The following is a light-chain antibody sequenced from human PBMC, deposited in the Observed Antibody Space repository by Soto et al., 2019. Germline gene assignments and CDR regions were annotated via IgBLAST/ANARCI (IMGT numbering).Light chain of an antibody. V-gene: IGKV3-15*01. CDR1: QTVGTN. Sequence: ETVMTQSPVTLSVSPGERATLSCRASQTVGTNLAWYQQKPGQAPRLLIYGASTRATGIPARFSGTGSGTEFTLTISSLQSEDFTVYYCLQYDRWPVTFGGGTKVDIK. CDR3: LQYDRWPVT. J-gene: IGKJ4*01. CDR2: GAS.